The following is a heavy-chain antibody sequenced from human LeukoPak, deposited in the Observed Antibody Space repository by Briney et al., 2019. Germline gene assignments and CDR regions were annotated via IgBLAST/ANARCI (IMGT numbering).Heavy chain of an antibody. CDR1: GFTFSSYS. CDR3: ARDCTNGVCFRFDP. D-gene: IGHD2-8*01. V-gene: IGHV3-21*01. CDR2: ISSSSSYI. J-gene: IGHJ5*02. Sequence: GGSLRLSCAASGFTFSSYSMNWVRQAPGKGLEWVSSISSSSSYIYYADSVKGRFTISRDNAKNSLYLQMNSLRAEDTAVYYCARDCTNGVCFRFDPWRQGTLVTVSS.